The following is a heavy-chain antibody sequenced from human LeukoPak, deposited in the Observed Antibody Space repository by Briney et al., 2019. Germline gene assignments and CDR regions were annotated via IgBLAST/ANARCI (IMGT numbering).Heavy chain of an antibody. CDR2: INPSGGST. D-gene: IGHD3-22*01. Sequence: ASVKVSCKASGYTFTSYYMHWVRQAPGQGLEWMGIINPSGGSTSYAQKFQGRVTMTRDTSTSTLYMELSSLRSEDTAVYYCARGPLPGYYYDSSGYNGAFDIWGQGTMVTVSS. J-gene: IGHJ3*02. CDR3: ARGPLPGYYYDSSGYNGAFDI. V-gene: IGHV1-46*01. CDR1: GYTFTSYY.